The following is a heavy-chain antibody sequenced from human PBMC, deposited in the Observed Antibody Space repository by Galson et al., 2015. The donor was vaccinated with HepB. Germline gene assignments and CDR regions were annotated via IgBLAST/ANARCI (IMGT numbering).Heavy chain of an antibody. Sequence: SLRLSCAASGFTFSSYAMHWVRQAPGKGLEWVAVISDDGSNKYYADSVKGRFTISRDNSKNTLYLQMNSLRAEDTAVYYCARTLGESSDAFDIWGQGTMVTVSS. CDR1: GFTFSSYA. V-gene: IGHV3-30-3*01. D-gene: IGHD3-10*01. CDR2: ISDDGSNK. CDR3: ARTLGESSDAFDI. J-gene: IGHJ3*02.